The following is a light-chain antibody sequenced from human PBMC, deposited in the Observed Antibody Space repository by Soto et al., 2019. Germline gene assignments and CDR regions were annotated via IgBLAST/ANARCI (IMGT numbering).Light chain of an antibody. CDR3: GTWDSSLSVYV. CDR2: ENN. CDR1: SPNIGKNY. V-gene: IGLV1-51*02. Sequence: QSLVAQPPPVSAAPGQKGTISCSGSSPNIGKNYVSWYQQVPGTAPKLLIYENNKRRSGIPDRFSGSKSGTSATLGITGLQTGDEADYYCGTWDSSLSVYVFGTGTKVTVL. J-gene: IGLJ1*01.